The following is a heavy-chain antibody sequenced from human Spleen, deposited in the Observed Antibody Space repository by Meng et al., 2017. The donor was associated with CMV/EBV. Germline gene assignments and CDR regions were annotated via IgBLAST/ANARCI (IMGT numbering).Heavy chain of an antibody. Sequence: GGSLRLSCAASGFSFNSYAVTWVRQAPGKGLEWVSAISGSGGSTYYADSVKGRFTVSRDNSKNTLFVQMNSLRAEDTAVYYCARDLLLYYDSSGPTTVYWGQGTLVTVSS. V-gene: IGHV3-23*01. CDR2: ISGSGGST. CDR3: ARDLLLYYDSSGPTTVY. J-gene: IGHJ4*02. D-gene: IGHD3-22*01. CDR1: GFSFNSYA.